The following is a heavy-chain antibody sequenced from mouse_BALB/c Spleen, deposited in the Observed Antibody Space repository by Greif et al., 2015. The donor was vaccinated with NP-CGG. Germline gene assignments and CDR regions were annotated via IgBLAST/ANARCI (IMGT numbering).Heavy chain of an antibody. V-gene: IGHV5-17*02. Sequence: EVNVVDSGGGLVQPGGSRKLSCAASGFTFSSFGVHWVRQAPEKGLEWVAYISSGSSTIYYADTVKGRFTISRDNPKNTLFLQMTSLRSEDTAMYYCARSQGLWYYYAMDYWGQGTSVTVSS. CDR2: ISSGSSTI. J-gene: IGHJ4*01. D-gene: IGHD1-1*02. CDR3: ARSQGLWYYYAMDY. CDR1: GFTFSSFG.